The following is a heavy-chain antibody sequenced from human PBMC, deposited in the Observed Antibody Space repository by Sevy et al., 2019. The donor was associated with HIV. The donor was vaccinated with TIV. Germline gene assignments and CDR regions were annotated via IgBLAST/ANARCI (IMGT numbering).Heavy chain of an antibody. D-gene: IGHD5-12*01. CDR1: GFTFISYA. CDR3: AKEQISGYD. Sequence: GESLKISCAASGFTFISYAMSWVRQAPGKGLEWVSTISPGGGSTYYAASVKGRFSISRDNSRNTVDLQINSLRADDTAVYYCAKEQISGYDWGQGTLVTVSS. CDR2: ISPGGGST. J-gene: IGHJ4*02. V-gene: IGHV3-23*01.